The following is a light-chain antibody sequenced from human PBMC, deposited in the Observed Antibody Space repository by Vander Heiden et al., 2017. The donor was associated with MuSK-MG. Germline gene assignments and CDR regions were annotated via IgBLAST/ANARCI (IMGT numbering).Light chain of an antibody. J-gene: IGKJ4*01. Sequence: DIQLIQSPSFLSASVGARVTTTCRASQGISSYSACHKQKPGKAPKLLIYAASSLQSGVPSRFSGSGSGTEFTLTISSLQPEEFATYYCQQLKSYPLTFGGGTKVEIK. CDR3: QQLKSYPLT. V-gene: IGKV1-9*01. CDR2: AAS. CDR1: QGISSY.